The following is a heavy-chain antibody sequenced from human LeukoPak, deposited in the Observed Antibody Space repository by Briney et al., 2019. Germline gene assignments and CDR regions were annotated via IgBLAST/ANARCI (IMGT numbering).Heavy chain of an antibody. Sequence: ASVEVSCKASGYTFTGYYMHWVRQAPGQGLEWMGWINPNSGGTNYAQKFQGGVTMTRDTSISTAYMELSRLRSDDTAVYYCARESGYGDYPPPDYWGQGTLVTVSS. CDR3: ARESGYGDYPPPDY. CDR1: GYTFTGYY. J-gene: IGHJ4*02. CDR2: INPNSGGT. D-gene: IGHD4-17*01. V-gene: IGHV1-2*02.